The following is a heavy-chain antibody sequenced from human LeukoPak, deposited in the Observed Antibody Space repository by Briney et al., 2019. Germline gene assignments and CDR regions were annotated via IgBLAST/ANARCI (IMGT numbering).Heavy chain of an antibody. Sequence: SETLSLTCTVSGGSISSGSYYWSWIRQPAGKGLEWIGRIYTSGSTNYNPSLKSRVTISVDTSKNQFSLKLSSVTASDTAVYYCASVQDYGDYYFDYWGQGTLVTVSS. CDR2: IYTSGST. J-gene: IGHJ4*02. D-gene: IGHD4-17*01. CDR1: GGSISSGSYY. CDR3: ASVQDYGDYYFDY. V-gene: IGHV4-61*02.